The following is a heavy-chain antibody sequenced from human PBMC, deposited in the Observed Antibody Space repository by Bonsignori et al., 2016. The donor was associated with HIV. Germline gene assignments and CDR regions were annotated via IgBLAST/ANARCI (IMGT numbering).Heavy chain of an antibody. J-gene: IGHJ4*02. Sequence: ASVKVSCKASGYTFTGYYMHWVRQAPGQGLEWMGWINPNSGGTNYAQKFQGRVTMTRDTSISTAYMELSRLRSDDTAVYYCARDHRIYGSGTQNPYWGQGTLVTVSS. V-gene: IGHV1-2*02. D-gene: IGHD3-10*01. CDR3: ARDHRIYGSGTQNPY. CDR2: INPNSGGT. CDR1: GYTFTGYY.